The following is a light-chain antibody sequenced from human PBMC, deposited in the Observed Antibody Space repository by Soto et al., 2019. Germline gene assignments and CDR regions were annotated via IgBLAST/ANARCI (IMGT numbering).Light chain of an antibody. V-gene: IGLV2-8*01. CDR3: LSHSGSSNV. J-gene: IGLJ1*01. CDR1: SRDVGASDY. CDR2: GVN. Sequence: QSALTQPPSASGSPGQSVAISCTGTSRDVGASDYVSWYQQHSGKAPKLLLYGVNKRPSGVPDRFSGSKSGNTASLTVSALQADDEADYYCLSHSGSSNVLGTGTKLTVL.